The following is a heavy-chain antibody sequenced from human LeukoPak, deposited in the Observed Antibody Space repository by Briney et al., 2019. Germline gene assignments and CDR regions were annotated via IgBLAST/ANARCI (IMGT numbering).Heavy chain of an antibody. J-gene: IGHJ3*02. V-gene: IGHV5-10-1*01. CDR3: ARLRVRGVIGAFDI. CDR1: GSSFTSYW. CDR2: IDPSDSYN. D-gene: IGHD3-10*01. Sequence: GASLLISCKGSGSSFTSYWISWVRQLPGKGLEWMGRIDPSDSYNNYRPSFQGHVTISADKSISTAYLQWSSLKASDTAMYYCARLRVRGVIGAFDIWGQGTMVTVSS.